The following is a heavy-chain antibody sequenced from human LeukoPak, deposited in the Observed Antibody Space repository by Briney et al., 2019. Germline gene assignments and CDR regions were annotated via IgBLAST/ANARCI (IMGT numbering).Heavy chain of an antibody. D-gene: IGHD6-13*01. CDR1: GFTFSNAW. J-gene: IGHJ6*02. CDR3: TTKGGIAAAGFPYYYYYGMDV. V-gene: IGHV3-15*01. Sequence: PGGSLRLSCAASGFTFSNAWMSWVRQAPGKGLEWVGRIKSKTDGGTTDYAAPVKGRFTISRDDSKNTLYLQMNSLKTEDTAVYYCTTKGGIAAAGFPYYYYYGMDVWGQGTTVTVSS. CDR2: IKSKTDGGTT.